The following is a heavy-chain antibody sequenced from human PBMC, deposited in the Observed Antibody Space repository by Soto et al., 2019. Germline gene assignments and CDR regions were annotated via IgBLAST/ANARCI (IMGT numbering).Heavy chain of an antibody. D-gene: IGHD6-6*01. V-gene: IGHV4-31*03. J-gene: IGHJ4*02. CDR3: AREKGKQLVLDY. CDR2: IYYSGST. Sequence: SETLSLTCTVSGGSISSGGYYFICIRQHPWKGLEWIGYIYYSGSTYYNPSLKSRVTISVDTSKNQFSLKLSTVTAADTAVYYCAREKGKQLVLDYWGQGTLVTVSS. CDR1: GGSISSGGYY.